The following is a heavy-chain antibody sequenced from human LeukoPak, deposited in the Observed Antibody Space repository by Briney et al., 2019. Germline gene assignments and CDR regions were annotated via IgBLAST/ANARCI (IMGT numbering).Heavy chain of an antibody. D-gene: IGHD3-16*02. CDR2: ISSSSSYI. J-gene: IGHJ4*02. CDR3: ARALFDELSLGYDYVWGSYRYFSDY. Sequence: PGGSLRLSCAASGFTFSSYSMNWVRQAPGKGLEWVSSISSSSSYIYYADSVKGRFTISRDNAKNSLYLQMNSLRAEDTAVYYCARALFDELSLGYDYVWGSYRYFSDYWGQGTLVTVSS. V-gene: IGHV3-21*01. CDR1: GFTFSSYS.